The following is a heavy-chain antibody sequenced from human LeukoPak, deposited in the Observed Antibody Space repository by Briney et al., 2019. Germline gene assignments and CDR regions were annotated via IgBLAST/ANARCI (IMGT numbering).Heavy chain of an antibody. Sequence: GGSLRLSCAASGFTFSSYAMSWVRQAPGKGLEWVSAISGSGGSTYYADSVKGRFTISRDNSKNTLYLQMNSLRAEDTAVYYCAQDRLPGSNYYYGMDVWGQGTTVTVSS. J-gene: IGHJ6*02. CDR3: AQDRLPGSNYYYGMDV. D-gene: IGHD1-26*01. CDR1: GFTFSSYA. V-gene: IGHV3-23*01. CDR2: ISGSGGST.